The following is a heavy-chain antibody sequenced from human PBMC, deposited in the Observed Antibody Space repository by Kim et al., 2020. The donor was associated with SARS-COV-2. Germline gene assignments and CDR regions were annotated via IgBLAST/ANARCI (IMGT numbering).Heavy chain of an antibody. CDR2: TRNKANSYTT. CDR1: GFTFSDHY. J-gene: IGHJ4*02. CDR3: ALITMIVVTPI. D-gene: IGHD3-22*01. V-gene: IGHV3-72*01. Sequence: GGSLRLSCAASGFTFSDHYMDWVRQAPGKGLEWVGRTRNKANSYTTEYAASVKGRFTISRDDSKNSLYLQMNSLKTEDTAVYYCALITMIVVTPIWGQGTLVTVSS.